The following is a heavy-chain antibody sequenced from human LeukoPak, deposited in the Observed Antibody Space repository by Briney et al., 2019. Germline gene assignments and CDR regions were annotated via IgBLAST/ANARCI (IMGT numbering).Heavy chain of an antibody. V-gene: IGHV3-23*01. J-gene: IGHJ4*02. CDR3: AKVAKYYYGSETYYFFEH. D-gene: IGHD3-10*01. CDR2: ISGSGGST. Sequence: PGGSLRLSCAASGFTFSSYAMSWVRQAPGKGLEWVSAISGSGGSTYYADSVKGRFTISRDNSKNSLYLQMNSLRAKDTAVYYCAKVAKYYYGSETYYFFEHWGQGTPVTASS. CDR1: GFTFSSYA.